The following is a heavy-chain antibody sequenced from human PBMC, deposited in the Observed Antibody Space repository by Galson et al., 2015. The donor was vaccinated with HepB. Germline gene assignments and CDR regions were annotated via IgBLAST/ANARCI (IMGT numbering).Heavy chain of an antibody. CDR1: GFTFSPYW. CDR2: IKQDGNEK. V-gene: IGHV3-7*03. Sequence: SLRLSCAASGFTFSPYWMSWVRQAPGKGLEWVANIKQDGNEKYYVDSVKGRFTISRDNAKNSLYLQMNSLRAEDTAVYYCAKRGGFWSGMDYYYYGMDVWGQGTTVIVSS. D-gene: IGHD3-3*01. CDR3: AKRGGFWSGMDYYYYGMDV. J-gene: IGHJ6*02.